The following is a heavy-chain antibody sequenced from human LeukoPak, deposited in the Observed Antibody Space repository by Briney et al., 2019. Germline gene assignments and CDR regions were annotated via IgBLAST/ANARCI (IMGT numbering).Heavy chain of an antibody. CDR1: GGPISSSSDY. V-gene: IGHV4-61*01. Sequence: SETLSLTCTVSGGPISSSSDYWSWIRQPPGKGLEWIGYIYYSGSTNYNPSLKSRVTISVDTSKNQFSLKLSSVTAADTAVYYCARASGIAAAAPDYWGQGTLVTVSS. CDR2: IYYSGST. CDR3: ARASGIAAAAPDY. J-gene: IGHJ4*02. D-gene: IGHD6-13*01.